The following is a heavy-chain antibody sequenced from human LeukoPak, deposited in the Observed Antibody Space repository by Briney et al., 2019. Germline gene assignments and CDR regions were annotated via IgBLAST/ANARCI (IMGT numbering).Heavy chain of an antibody. Sequence: PGGSLRLSCAASGFTFSSYGMHWVRQAPGKGLEWVAVLSYDGSNKYYADSVKGRFTISRDNSKNTLYLQMNSLRAEDTAVYYCAKVPYYYGSGAYFDYWGQGTLVTVSS. CDR1: GFTFSSYG. V-gene: IGHV3-30*18. CDR3: AKVPYYYGSGAYFDY. J-gene: IGHJ4*02. D-gene: IGHD3-10*01. CDR2: LSYDGSNK.